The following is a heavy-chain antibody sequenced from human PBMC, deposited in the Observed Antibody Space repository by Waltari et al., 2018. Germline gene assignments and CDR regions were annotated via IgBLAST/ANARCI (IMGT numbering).Heavy chain of an antibody. D-gene: IGHD3-3*02. V-gene: IGHV1-18*01. Sequence: QVQLVQSGTEVKRPGASVKVSCKASGYTFSSFSVTWVRQAPGQGLEWMGWIGAYDGKTEYAQKFQGRVTLTTDTSTSTASMELKSLRSDDSAVYYCARFSMGSAAYYFDYWGQGTLVTVSS. CDR2: IGAYDGKT. CDR1: GYTFSSFS. CDR3: ARFSMGSAAYYFDY. J-gene: IGHJ4*02.